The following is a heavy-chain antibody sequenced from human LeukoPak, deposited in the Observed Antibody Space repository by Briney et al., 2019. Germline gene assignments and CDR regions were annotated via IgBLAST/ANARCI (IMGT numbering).Heavy chain of an antibody. Sequence: PGGSLRLSCAASGFTFSSYSMNWVRQAPGKGLAWVSYISSSSSTIYYADSVKGRFTISRDNAKNSLYLQMNSLRAEDTAVYYCARGPLTLWFYFDYWGQGTLVTVSS. D-gene: IGHD3-10*01. CDR2: ISSSSSTI. CDR1: GFTFSSYS. CDR3: ARGPLTLWFYFDY. V-gene: IGHV3-48*01. J-gene: IGHJ4*02.